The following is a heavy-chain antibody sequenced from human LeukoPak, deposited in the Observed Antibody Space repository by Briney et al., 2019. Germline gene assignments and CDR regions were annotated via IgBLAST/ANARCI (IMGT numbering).Heavy chain of an antibody. CDR2: IRYDGTDK. CDR1: GFTFSSFG. J-gene: IGHJ4*02. D-gene: IGHD2-21*01. V-gene: IGHV3-30*02. CDR3: PPRVVVITAPFDY. Sequence: GGSLRLSCAASGFTFSSFGMHWVRQAPGKGLEWVAFIRYDGTDKYYADSVKGRFTFSRDNSKNTLYLQMNSLRPEDTAVYYFPPRVVVITAPFDYWDQGTLVTVSS.